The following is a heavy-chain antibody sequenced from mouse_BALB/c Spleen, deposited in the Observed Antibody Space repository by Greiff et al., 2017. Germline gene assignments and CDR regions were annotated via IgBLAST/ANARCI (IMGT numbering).Heavy chain of an antibody. J-gene: IGHJ3*01. Sequence: EVKVEESGPDLVKPSQSLSLTCTVTGYSITSGYSWHWIRQFPGNKLEWMGYIHYSGSTNYNPSLKSRIPITRDTSKNQFFLQLNSVTTEDTATYYCANPYYGYDGFAYWGQGTLVTVSA. V-gene: IGHV3-1*02. CDR2: IHYSGST. CDR3: ANPYYGYDGFAY. CDR1: GYSITSGYS. D-gene: IGHD2-14*01.